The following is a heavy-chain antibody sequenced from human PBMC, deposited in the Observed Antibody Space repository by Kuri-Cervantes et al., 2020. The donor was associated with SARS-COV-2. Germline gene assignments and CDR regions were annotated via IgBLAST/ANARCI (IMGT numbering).Heavy chain of an antibody. CDR1: GFTFSSYW. V-gene: IGHV3-7*04. CDR2: IKQDGSEK. J-gene: IGHJ3*02. Sequence: GESLKISCAASGFTFSSYWMSWVRQAPGKGLEWVANIKQDGSEKYYVDSVKGRFTISRDNAKNSLYLQMNSLRVEDTAVCYCARIPGYSSGWLAFDIWGQGTMVTVSS. D-gene: IGHD6-19*01. CDR3: ARIPGYSSGWLAFDI.